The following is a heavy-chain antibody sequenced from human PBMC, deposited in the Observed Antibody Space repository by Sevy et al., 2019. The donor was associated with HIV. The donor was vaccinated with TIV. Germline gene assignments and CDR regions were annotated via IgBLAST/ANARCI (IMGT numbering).Heavy chain of an antibody. D-gene: IGHD3-22*01. J-gene: IGHJ3*02. V-gene: IGHV3-53*01. CDR3: AREASYYYDSSGAFDI. CDR2: IYSGGST. Sequence: GGSLRLSCAASGFTVSSNYMSWVRQAPGKGLEWVSVIYSGGSTYYADSVKGRFTISRDNSKNTLYLQMNSLRAEDTAVYYCAREASYYYDSSGAFDIWGQGTMVTVSS. CDR1: GFTVSSNY.